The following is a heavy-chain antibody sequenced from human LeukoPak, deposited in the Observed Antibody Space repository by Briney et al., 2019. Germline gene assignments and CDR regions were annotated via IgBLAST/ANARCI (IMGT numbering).Heavy chain of an antibody. Sequence: GGSLRLSCAASGFTFSSYWMHWVRQAPGKGLVWVSRINTDGSSTSYADSVKGRFTISRDNAKNTLYLQMNSLRAEDTALYYCAKDKRPVVTASSTSFDYWGQGTLVTVSS. CDR2: INTDGSST. J-gene: IGHJ4*02. CDR3: AKDKRPVVTASSTSFDY. D-gene: IGHD2-21*02. CDR1: GFTFSSYW. V-gene: IGHV3-74*01.